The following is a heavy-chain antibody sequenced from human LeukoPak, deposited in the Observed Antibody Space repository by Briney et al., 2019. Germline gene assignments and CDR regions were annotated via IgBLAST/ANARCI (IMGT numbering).Heavy chain of an antibody. D-gene: IGHD1-26*01. J-gene: IGHJ4*02. CDR1: GFTFTIYA. CDR3: AKEGSGSYLSADY. Sequence: GGSLRLSCAASGFTFTIYAMHWVRQAPGKGLEWVALISYDGNNKYYADSVKGRFTISRDNSKNTLYLQMNSLRAEDTAVYYCAKEGSGSYLSADYWGQGTLVTASS. CDR2: ISYDGNNK. V-gene: IGHV3-30-3*01.